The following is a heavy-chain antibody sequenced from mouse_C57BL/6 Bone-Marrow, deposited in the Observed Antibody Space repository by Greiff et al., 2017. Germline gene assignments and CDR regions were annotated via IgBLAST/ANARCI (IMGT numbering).Heavy chain of an antibody. CDR2: ISSGGSYT. V-gene: IGHV5-6*01. J-gene: IGHJ3*01. D-gene: IGHD2-2*01. CDR3: ARHGYAWFAD. Sequence: EVQLVESGGDLVKPGGSLKLSCAASGFTFSSYGMPWVRQTPDKRLEWVATISSGGSYTYYPDSVKGRFTISRDNAKNTLYLQMSSLKSEDTAMYYCARHGYAWFADWGKGTLVTVSA. CDR1: GFTFSSYG.